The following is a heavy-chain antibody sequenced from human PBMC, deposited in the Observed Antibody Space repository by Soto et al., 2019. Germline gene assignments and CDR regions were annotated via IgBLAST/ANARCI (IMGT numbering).Heavy chain of an antibody. CDR1: GGSISSSSYY. CDR3: ARQFYYYDSSWSHGFNY. CDR2: IYYSGST. J-gene: IGHJ4*02. D-gene: IGHD3-22*01. V-gene: IGHV4-39*01. Sequence: QLQLQESGPGLVKPSETLSLTCTVSGGSISSSSYYWGWIRQPPGKGLEWIGSIYYSGSTYYNPSLKSRVTISVDTSKNQFSLKLSSVAAADTAVYYCARQFYYYDSSWSHGFNYWGQGTLVTVSS.